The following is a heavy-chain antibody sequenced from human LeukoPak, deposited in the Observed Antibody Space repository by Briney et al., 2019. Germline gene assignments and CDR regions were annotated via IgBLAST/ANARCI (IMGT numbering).Heavy chain of an antibody. V-gene: IGHV3-9*03. CDR2: ISWNSGSI. J-gene: IGHJ4*02. D-gene: IGHD5-18*01. CDR3: AKSHGYSYGPFDY. CDR1: GFTFDDYA. Sequence: GGSLRLSCAASGFTFDDYAMHWVRQAPGMGLEWVSGISWNSGSIGYADSVKGRFTISRDNAKNSLYLQMNSLRAEDMALYYCAKSHGYSYGPFDYWGQGTLVTVSS.